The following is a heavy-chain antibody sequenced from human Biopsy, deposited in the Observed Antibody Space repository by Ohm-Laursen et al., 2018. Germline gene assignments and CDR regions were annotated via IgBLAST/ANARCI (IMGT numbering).Heavy chain of an antibody. Sequence: ASVKVSCKGSGYIFTSYGVSWVRQAPGHGLEWMGWISTYNGNTEYEQKFQGRVTMTTDTSANAAYMELRSLRSDDTAVYFCARVREGGLLDYWGQGILVTVSS. CDR1: GYIFTSYG. CDR2: ISTYNGNT. CDR3: ARVREGGLLDY. V-gene: IGHV1-18*01. J-gene: IGHJ4*02. D-gene: IGHD3-16*01.